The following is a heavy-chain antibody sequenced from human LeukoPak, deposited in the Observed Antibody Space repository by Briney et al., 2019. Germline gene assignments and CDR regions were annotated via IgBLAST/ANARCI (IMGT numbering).Heavy chain of an antibody. V-gene: IGHV4-39*01. D-gene: IGHD4-17*01. CDR3: ARHAPYDDYGYQPIRYYYMDD. J-gene: IGHJ6*03. CDR2: IYYSGST. CDR1: GCSFSSSSFY. Sequence: PSDTLSLTCTVSGCSFSSSSFYWGWIRQPPGKGLEWIGSIYYSGSTYYNPSLKCRVTIYGHTSKNQFSLKLSSVTAADTAVYYCARHAPYDDYGYQPIRYYYMDDWGKGTTVTVSS.